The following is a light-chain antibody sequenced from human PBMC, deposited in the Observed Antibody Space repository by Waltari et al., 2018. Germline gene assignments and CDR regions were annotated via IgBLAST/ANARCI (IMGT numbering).Light chain of an antibody. Sequence: IQMTQSPSALSASVGDRVTISCRASQNIYSNLAWYQQKPGKAPKLLICAASSLQSGITSRFSGSGSGTDFTLTISSLQPEDSAAYYCQHYYDNPWTFGQGTKVEIK. CDR1: QNIYSN. CDR2: AAS. CDR3: QHYYDNPWT. J-gene: IGKJ1*01. V-gene: IGKV1-6*01.